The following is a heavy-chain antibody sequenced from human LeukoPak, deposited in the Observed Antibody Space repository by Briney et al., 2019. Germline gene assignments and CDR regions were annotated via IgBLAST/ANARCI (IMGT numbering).Heavy chain of an antibody. D-gene: IGHD3-10*01. CDR3: AKPDGSENYFDY. V-gene: IGHV3-23*01. CDR2: ISGSGGST. Sequence: GGSLRLSCAASGFTFSSYAMSWVRQAPGKGLEWVSAISGSGGSTYYADSVKGRFTISRDNSKNTLYLQMNSLRAEDTAVYYRAKPDGSENYFDYWGQGTLVTVSS. CDR1: GFTFSSYA. J-gene: IGHJ4*02.